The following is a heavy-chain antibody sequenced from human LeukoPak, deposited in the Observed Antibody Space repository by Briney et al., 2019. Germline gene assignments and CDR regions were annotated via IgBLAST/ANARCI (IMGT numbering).Heavy chain of an antibody. V-gene: IGHV4-59*01. J-gene: IGHJ6*02. Sequence: PSETLSLTCTVSGGSISSYYWSWIRQPPGKGLEWIGYIYYSGSTNYNPSLKSRVTISEDTSKNQFSLKLSSVTAADTAVYYCARGNGYSSGWRDYYYGMDVWGQGTTVTVSS. CDR1: GGSISSYY. D-gene: IGHD6-19*01. CDR2: IYYSGST. CDR3: ARGNGYSSGWRDYYYGMDV.